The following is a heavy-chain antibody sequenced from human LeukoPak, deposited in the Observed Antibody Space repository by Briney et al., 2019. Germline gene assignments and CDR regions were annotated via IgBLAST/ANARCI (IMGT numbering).Heavy chain of an antibody. Sequence: PSETLPLTCTVSGGSISSYYWTWIRQPPGKGLEWIGFIHYSGSTNYKPSLRSRVTMSVDTSKNQFSLKLSSVTAADTAVYYCARGVGAPSFYYYYGMDVWGQGTTVTVSS. J-gene: IGHJ6*02. CDR2: IHYSGST. V-gene: IGHV4-59*01. CDR3: ARGVGAPSFYYYYGMDV. D-gene: IGHD1-26*01. CDR1: GGSISSYY.